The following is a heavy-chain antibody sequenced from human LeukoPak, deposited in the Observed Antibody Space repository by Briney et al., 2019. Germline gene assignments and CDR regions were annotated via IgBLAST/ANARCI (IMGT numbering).Heavy chain of an antibody. V-gene: IGHV3-23*01. D-gene: IGHD3-9*01. CDR3: AKHPSRYDILTGYYPLNYFDY. J-gene: IGHJ4*02. CDR1: GFTFGSYA. Sequence: GGSLRLSCAASGFTFGSYAMSWVRQAPGKGLEWVSAISGSGGSTYYADSVKGRFTISRDNSNNTQYLQMNSLSDEDTAVYYCAKHPSRYDILTGYYPLNYFDYWGQGTLVTVSS. CDR2: ISGSGGST.